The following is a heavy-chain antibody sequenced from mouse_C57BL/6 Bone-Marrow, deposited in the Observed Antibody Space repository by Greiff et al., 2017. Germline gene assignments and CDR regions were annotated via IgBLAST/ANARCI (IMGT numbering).Heavy chain of an antibody. CDR3: ASSDYYGSSYGAMDY. D-gene: IGHD1-1*01. J-gene: IGHJ4*01. CDR1: GYTFTSYG. Sequence: QVQLQQSGAELARPGASVKLSCKASGYTFTSYGISWVKQRTGQGLEWIGEIYPRSGNTYYNEKFKGKATLTADKSSSTAYMELRSLTSEDSAVYFCASSDYYGSSYGAMDYWGQGASVTVST. V-gene: IGHV1-81*01. CDR2: IYPRSGNT.